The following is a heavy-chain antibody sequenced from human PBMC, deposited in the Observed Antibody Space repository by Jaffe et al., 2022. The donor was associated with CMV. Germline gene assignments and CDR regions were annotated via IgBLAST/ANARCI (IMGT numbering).Heavy chain of an antibody. Sequence: EVQLVQSGAEVKKPGESLKISCKGSGYSFTSYWIGWVRQMPGKGLEWMGIIYPGDSDTRYSPSFQGQVTISADKSISTAYLQWSSLKASDTAMYYCARREYCSGGSCYFTGDNWFDPWGQGTLVTVSS. V-gene: IGHV5-51*01. CDR2: IYPGDSDT. J-gene: IGHJ5*02. D-gene: IGHD2-15*01. CDR1: GYSFTSYW. CDR3: ARREYCSGGSCYFTGDNWFDP.